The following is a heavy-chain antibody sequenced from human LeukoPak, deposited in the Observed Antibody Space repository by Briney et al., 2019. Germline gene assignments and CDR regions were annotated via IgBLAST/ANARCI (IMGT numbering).Heavy chain of an antibody. V-gene: IGHV4-39*07. CDR1: GGSISSGSYY. Sequence: SETLSLTCSVSGGSISSGSYYWGWIRRPPGKELEWIGSIYYSASTYYNPSLKSRITISLDTSKNQFSLKLSSVAAADTAVYYCARDKTFEVVNYFDYWGQGTLVTVSS. D-gene: IGHD3-3*01. CDR2: IYYSAST. CDR3: ARDKTFEVVNYFDY. J-gene: IGHJ4*02.